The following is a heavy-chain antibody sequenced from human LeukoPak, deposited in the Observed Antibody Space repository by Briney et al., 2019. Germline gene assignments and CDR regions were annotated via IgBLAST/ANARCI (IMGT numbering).Heavy chain of an antibody. V-gene: IGHV4-39*01. Sequence: PSETLSLTCTVSGGSISSSSYYWGWIRQPPGKGLEWIGSIYYSGSTYYNPPLKSRVTISVDTSKNQFSLKLSSVTAADTAVYYCARQERAVGRYFDYWGQGTLVTVSS. CDR1: GGSISSSSYY. J-gene: IGHJ4*02. CDR3: ARQERAVGRYFDY. CDR2: IYYSGST. D-gene: IGHD6-19*01.